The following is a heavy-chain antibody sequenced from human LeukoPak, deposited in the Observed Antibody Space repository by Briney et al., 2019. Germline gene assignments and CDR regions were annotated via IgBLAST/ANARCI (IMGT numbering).Heavy chain of an antibody. D-gene: IGHD5-12*01. V-gene: IGHV3-43*01. CDR2: ISWDGGST. Sequence: SGGSLRLSCAASGFTFDDYTMHWVRQAPGKGLEWVSLISWDGGSTYYADSVKGRFTISRDNSKNSLYLQMNSLRTEDTALYYCAKDQSPSSGYTDYYGMDVWGQGTTVTVSS. CDR1: GFTFDDYT. J-gene: IGHJ6*02. CDR3: AKDQSPSSGYTDYYGMDV.